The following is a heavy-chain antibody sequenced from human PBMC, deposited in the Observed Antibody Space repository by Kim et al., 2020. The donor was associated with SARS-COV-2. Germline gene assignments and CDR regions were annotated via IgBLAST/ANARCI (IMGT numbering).Heavy chain of an antibody. J-gene: IGHJ5*02. D-gene: IGHD4-17*01. Sequence: ASVKVSCKASGYTFTSYAMNWVRQAPGQGLEWMGWINTNTGNPTYAQGFTGRFVFSLDTSVSTAYLQISSLKAEDTAVYYCARDSPHDYGDYNWFDPWGQGTLVTVSS. CDR3: ARDSPHDYGDYNWFDP. CDR2: INTNTGNP. CDR1: GYTFTSYA. V-gene: IGHV7-4-1*02.